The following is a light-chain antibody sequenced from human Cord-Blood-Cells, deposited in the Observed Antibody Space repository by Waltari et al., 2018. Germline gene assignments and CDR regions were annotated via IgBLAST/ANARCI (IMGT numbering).Light chain of an antibody. Sequence: DLHMPESLSYLTASVGDYVTITCPASQSIRSYVNGYQQKPGKAPELLIYAASSLQSGIPSMFSGSGSGTDFTLTISSLQPEDFATYYCQQSYSTPCSFGQGTKLELK. J-gene: IGKJ2*04. CDR2: AAS. CDR1: QSIRSY. V-gene: IGKV1-39*01. CDR3: QQSYSTPCS.